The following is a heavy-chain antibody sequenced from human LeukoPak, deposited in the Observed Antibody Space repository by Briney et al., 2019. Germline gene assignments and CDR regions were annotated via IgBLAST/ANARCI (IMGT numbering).Heavy chain of an antibody. J-gene: IGHJ3*02. Sequence: SETLSLTCTVSGGSISSYYWSRIRQPPGKGLEWIGYIYYSGSTNYNPSLKSRVTISVDTSKNQFSLKLSSVTAADTAVYYCARRSSAWYIAFDIWGQGTMVTVSS. CDR2: IYYSGST. CDR1: GGSISSYY. CDR3: ARRSSAWYIAFDI. D-gene: IGHD6-19*01. V-gene: IGHV4-59*08.